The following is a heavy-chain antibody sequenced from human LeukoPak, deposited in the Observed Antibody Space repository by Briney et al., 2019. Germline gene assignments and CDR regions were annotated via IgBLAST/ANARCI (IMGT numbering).Heavy chain of an antibody. CDR3: ARLETVAGPYYFDY. D-gene: IGHD6-19*01. Sequence: GESPKISCRASGYSFSSDWITWVRQMPGKGLEWMGRIDPSDSYTNYSPSFQGQVTISADKSISTTSLRWSSLKASDTAMYYCARLETVAGPYYFDYWGQGTLVTVSS. CDR2: IDPSDSYT. V-gene: IGHV5-10-1*04. J-gene: IGHJ4*02. CDR1: GYSFSSDW.